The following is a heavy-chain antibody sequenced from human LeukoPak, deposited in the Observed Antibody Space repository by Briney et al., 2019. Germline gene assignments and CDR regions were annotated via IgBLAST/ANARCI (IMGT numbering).Heavy chain of an antibody. CDR1: GGSISSYY. D-gene: IGHD2-2*01. Sequence: SETLSLTCTVSGGSISSYYWSWIRQPPGKGLEWIGYIYYSGSTNYNPSLKSRVTISVDTSKNQFSLKLSSVTAADTAAYYCAGQYCSSTSCPFDYWGQGTLVTVSS. CDR2: IYYSGST. J-gene: IGHJ4*02. V-gene: IGHV4-59*01. CDR3: AGQYCSSTSCPFDY.